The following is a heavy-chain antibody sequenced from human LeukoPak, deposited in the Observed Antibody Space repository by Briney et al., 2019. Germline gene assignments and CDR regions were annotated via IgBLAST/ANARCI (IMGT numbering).Heavy chain of an antibody. CDR2: LSSSSSSFI. CDR3: ANGGRIFGVVTPLVG. Sequence: GGSLRLSCAASEFTFSTYHMHWVRQAPGKGLEWVSSLSSSSSSFIYYADSVKGRFTISRDNSKNTLYLQMTSLRAEDTAVYYCANGGRIFGVVTPLVGWGQGTLVTVSS. J-gene: IGHJ4*02. CDR1: EFTFSTYH. V-gene: IGHV3-21*01. D-gene: IGHD3-3*01.